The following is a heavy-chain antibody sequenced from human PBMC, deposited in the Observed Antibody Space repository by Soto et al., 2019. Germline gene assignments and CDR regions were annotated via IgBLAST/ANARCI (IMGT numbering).Heavy chain of an antibody. CDR3: ARAARQGGWFDP. CDR2: ISAYNGNT. J-gene: IGHJ5*02. D-gene: IGHD3-16*01. V-gene: IGHV1-18*01. CDR1: GYTFTSYG. Sequence: QVQLVQSGAEVKKPGPSGKVSGKASGYTFTSYGTAWVRQAPGQGLEWMGWISAYNGNTNNAKNPPGRVTMTTDTSTSTAYMALRSLRSDDTAVYYCARAARQGGWFDPWGQGTLVTVSS.